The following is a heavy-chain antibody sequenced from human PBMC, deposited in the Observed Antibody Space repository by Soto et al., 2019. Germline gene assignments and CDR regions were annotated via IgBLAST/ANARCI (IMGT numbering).Heavy chain of an antibody. V-gene: IGHV1-69*02. CDR2: IIPTLGIA. CDR3: AAIWEGYCSSTSCYGGNYFDY. J-gene: IGHJ4*02. D-gene: IGHD2-2*01. CDR1: GGTFSSYT. Sequence: GASVKVSCKASGGTFSSYTISWVRQAPGQGLEWMGRIIPTLGIANYAQKFQGRVTITAGKSTSTAYMELSSLRSEDTAVYYCAAIWEGYCSSTSCYGGNYFDYWGQGTLVTVSS.